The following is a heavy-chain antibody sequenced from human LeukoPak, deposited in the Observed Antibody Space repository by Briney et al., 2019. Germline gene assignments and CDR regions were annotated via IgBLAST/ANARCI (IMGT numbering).Heavy chain of an antibody. CDR3: ARAARIAAGGTGCFDP. Sequence: ASVKVSCKASGYTFTSYYMHWVRQAPGQGLEWMGIINPNSGGTNYAQKFQGRVTMARDTSISTAYMELSRLSSDDTAVYYCARAARIAAGGTGCFDPWGQGTLVTVSS. CDR2: INPNSGGT. CDR1: GYTFTSYY. V-gene: IGHV1-2*02. D-gene: IGHD6-25*01. J-gene: IGHJ5*02.